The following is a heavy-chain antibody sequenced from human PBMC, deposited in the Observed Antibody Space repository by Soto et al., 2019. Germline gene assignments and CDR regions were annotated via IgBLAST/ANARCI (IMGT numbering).Heavy chain of an antibody. CDR2: ISAYNGNT. CDR3: ARGRGRGGSYYIYFYGMDV. Sequence: ASVKVSCKASGYTFTSYGISWVRQAPGQGLEWMGWISAYNGNTNYAQKLQGRVTMTTDTSTSTAYMELRSLRSDDTAVYYCARGRGRGGSYYIYFYGMDVWGQGTTVTVSS. V-gene: IGHV1-18*01. CDR1: GYTFTSYG. D-gene: IGHD1-26*01. J-gene: IGHJ6*02.